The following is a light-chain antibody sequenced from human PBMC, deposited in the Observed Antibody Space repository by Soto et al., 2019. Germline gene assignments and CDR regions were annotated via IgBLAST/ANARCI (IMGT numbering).Light chain of an antibody. V-gene: IGKV1-9*01. CDR2: TAS. CDR3: QQLNSYPLT. CDR1: QGITSF. Sequence: IPLNQSPSFLSASVGDRVSITCRARQGITSFLAWYPQIPGKAPKLLIYTASTLQSGVPPRFSGSGSGTEFTLTISSLQPEDFGTYYCQQLNSYPLTFGGGTRVAIK. J-gene: IGKJ4*01.